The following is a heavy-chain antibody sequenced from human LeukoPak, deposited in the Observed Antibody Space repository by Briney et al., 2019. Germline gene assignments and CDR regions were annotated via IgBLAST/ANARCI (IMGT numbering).Heavy chain of an antibody. CDR1: GGSFSGYY. D-gene: IGHD4-17*01. J-gene: IGHJ4*02. CDR3: AADNLRSGDY. V-gene: IGHV4-34*01. Sequence: SETLSLTCAVYGGSFSGYYWSWIRQPPGKGLEWIGEINHSGSTNYNPSLKSRVTISVDTSKNQFSLKLSSVTAADTAVYHCAADNLRSGDYWGQGTLVTVSS. CDR2: INHSGST.